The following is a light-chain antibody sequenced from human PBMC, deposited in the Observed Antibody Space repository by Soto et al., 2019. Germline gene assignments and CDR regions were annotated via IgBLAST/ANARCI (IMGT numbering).Light chain of an antibody. CDR1: SSNIAPNT. V-gene: IGLV1-44*01. CDR2: GSD. CDR3: EAWDLSLNGPV. J-gene: IGLJ3*02. Sequence: QSVLPQPPSASGTPGQRVTISCFGSSSNIAPNTVNWYQHLQGTAHKLLIYGSDQRPSGVPDRFSGSRSGTSASLAISGLQSDDGGDYYCEAWDLSLNGPVLGGGTKLTVL.